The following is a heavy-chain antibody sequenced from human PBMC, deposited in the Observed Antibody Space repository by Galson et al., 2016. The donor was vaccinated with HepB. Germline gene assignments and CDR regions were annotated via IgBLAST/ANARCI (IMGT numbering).Heavy chain of an antibody. CDR2: IYYSGGT. J-gene: IGHJ4*02. D-gene: IGHD1-1*01. CDR1: GDSIRSYY. CDR3: ANEGQVGVPRPFDH. V-gene: IGHV4-59*12. Sequence: ETLSLTCTVSGDSIRSYYRSWIRQPPGKGLEWIGYIYYSGGTNYNPSLKSRVTISVDRSKNQFSLQLRSVTAADTAMYYCANEGQVGVPRPFDHWGQGILVTVSS.